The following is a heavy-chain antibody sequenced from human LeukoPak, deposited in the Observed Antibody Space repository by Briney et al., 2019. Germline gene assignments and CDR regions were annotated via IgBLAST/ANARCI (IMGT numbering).Heavy chain of an antibody. Sequence: KFQGRVTITRDTSATTAYMELSSLRSEDTSVYYCARAVRTNLDCWGQGTLVTVSS. CDR3: ARAVRTNLDC. D-gene: IGHD3-22*01. V-gene: IGHV1-3*01. J-gene: IGHJ4*02.